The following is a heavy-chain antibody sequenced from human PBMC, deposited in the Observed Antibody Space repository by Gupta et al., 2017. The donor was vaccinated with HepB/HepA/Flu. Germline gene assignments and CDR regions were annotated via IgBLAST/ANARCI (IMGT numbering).Heavy chain of an antibody. J-gene: IGHJ5*02. Sequence: QVQLVQSGAEVKKPGASVKVSCKASGYTFTGYYMHWVRQPPGQGLEWMGWINPNSGGTNYAQKFQGRVTMTRDTSISTAYMELSRLRSDDTAVYYCARINNGVVPAAPRGWFDPWGQGTLVTVSS. CDR1: GYTFTGYY. CDR3: ARINNGVVPAAPRGWFDP. V-gene: IGHV1-2*02. CDR2: INPNSGGT. D-gene: IGHD2-2*01.